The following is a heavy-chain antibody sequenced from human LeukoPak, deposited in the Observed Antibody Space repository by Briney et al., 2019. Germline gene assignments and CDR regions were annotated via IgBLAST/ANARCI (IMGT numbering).Heavy chain of an antibody. V-gene: IGHV4-39*07. CDR2: IYYSGST. J-gene: IGHJ4*02. CDR1: GGSISSSSYY. CDR3: ASIDQVETTMGGYYFDY. Sequence: SETLSLTCTVSGGSISSSSYYWGWIRQPPGKGLEWIGSIYYSGSTYYNPSLKSRVTISVDTSKNQFSLKLSSVTAADTAVYYCASIDQVETTMGGYYFDYWGQGTLVTVSS. D-gene: IGHD5-18*01.